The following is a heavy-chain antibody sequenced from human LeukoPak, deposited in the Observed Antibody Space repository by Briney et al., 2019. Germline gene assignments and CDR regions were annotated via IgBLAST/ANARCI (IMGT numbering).Heavy chain of an antibody. CDR2: ISYDGSNK. J-gene: IGHJ3*02. Sequence: GGSLRLSCAASGFTFSSYAMHWVRQAPGKGLEWVAVISYDGSNKYYADSVNGRFTISRDNSKNTLYLQMNSLRAEDTAVYYCARARGQWLADAFDIWGQGTMVTVSS. D-gene: IGHD6-19*01. CDR1: GFTFSSYA. V-gene: IGHV3-30-3*01. CDR3: ARARGQWLADAFDI.